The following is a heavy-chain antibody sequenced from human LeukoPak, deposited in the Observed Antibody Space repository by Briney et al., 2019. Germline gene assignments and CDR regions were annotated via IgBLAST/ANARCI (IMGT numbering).Heavy chain of an antibody. V-gene: IGHV1-18*01. CDR3: VRGGSSSGYDY. J-gene: IGHJ4*02. CDR2: IGAYNGNT. CDR1: GYTFTTYD. Sequence: ASVKVSCKASGYTFTTYDISWVRQAPGQGLEWMGWIGAYNGNTDYAQKFQGRVTVTTDTSTSTAYMELRSLRSDDTAVYCCVRGGSSSGYDYWGQGSLVTVSS. D-gene: IGHD5-18*01.